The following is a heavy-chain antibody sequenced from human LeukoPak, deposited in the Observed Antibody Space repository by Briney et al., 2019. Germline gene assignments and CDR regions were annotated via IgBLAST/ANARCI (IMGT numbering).Heavy chain of an antibody. D-gene: IGHD3-22*01. Sequence: PSDTLSLTCTLSGGSISSSSYYWGWIRQPPGKGLEWIGSIYYSGSTYYNPSLKSRVTISVDTSKNQFSLKLSSVTAADTAVYYCARLNYYYDSSGYYPSSPFDYWGQGTLVTVSS. CDR1: GGSISSSSYY. V-gene: IGHV4-39*01. CDR2: IYYSGST. J-gene: IGHJ4*02. CDR3: ARLNYYYDSSGYYPSSPFDY.